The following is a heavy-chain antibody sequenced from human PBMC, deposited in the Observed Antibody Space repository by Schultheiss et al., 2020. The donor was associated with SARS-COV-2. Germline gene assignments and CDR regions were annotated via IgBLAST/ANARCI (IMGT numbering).Heavy chain of an antibody. CDR3: ARRPLIAAAGTDWFDP. CDR2: IYYSGST. CDR1: GGAISSYY. J-gene: IGHJ5*02. V-gene: IGHV4-59*01. Sequence: SQTLSLTCTVSGGAISSYYWSWIRQPPGKGLEWIGYIYYSGSTNYNPSLKSRVTISVYTSKNQCSLKLSSVTAADTAVYYCARRPLIAAAGTDWFDPWGQSTLVTVSP. D-gene: IGHD6-13*01.